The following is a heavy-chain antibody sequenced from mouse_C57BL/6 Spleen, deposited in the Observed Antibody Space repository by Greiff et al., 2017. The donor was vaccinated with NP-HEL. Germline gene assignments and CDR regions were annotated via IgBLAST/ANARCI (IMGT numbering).Heavy chain of an antibody. CDR1: GFTFSSYA. CDR3: VRDGDYYGSSLAWFAG. D-gene: IGHD1-1*01. CDR2: ISDGGSYT. V-gene: IGHV5-4*01. Sequence: DVQLVESGGGLVKPGGSLKLSCAASGFTFSSYAMSWVRQTPEKRLEWVATISDGGSYTYYPDNVKGRFTISRDNAKNNLYLQMSHLKSEDTAMYYCVRDGDYYGSSLAWFAGWGQGTLVTVSA. J-gene: IGHJ3*01.